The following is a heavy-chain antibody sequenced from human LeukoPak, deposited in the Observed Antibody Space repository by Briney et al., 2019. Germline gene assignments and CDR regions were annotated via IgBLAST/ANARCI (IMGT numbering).Heavy chain of an antibody. CDR3: ARSQSVSSQQHGDVWVSRWFDP. D-gene: IGHD2-8*01. CDR2: IIPIFGTA. J-gene: IGHJ5*02. Sequence: GASVKVSCKASGGTFSSYAISWVRQAPGQGLEWMGGIIPIFGTANYAQKFQGRVTITADESTSTVYMELSSLRSEDTAVYYCARSQSVSSQQHGDVWVSRWFDPWGQGTLVTVSS. V-gene: IGHV1-69*13. CDR1: GGTFSSYA.